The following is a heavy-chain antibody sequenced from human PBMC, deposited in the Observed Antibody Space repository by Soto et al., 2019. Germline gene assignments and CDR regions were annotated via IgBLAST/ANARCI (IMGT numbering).Heavy chain of an antibody. CDR1: GGTFSSYA. Sequence: QVQLVQSGAEVKKPGSSVKVFCKASGGTFSSYAISWVRQAPGQGLEWMGGIIPIFGTANYAQKFQGRVTITADKSTSTAYMELCSLRSEDTAVYYCASTRDILTGYYLGWGQGTLVTVSS. V-gene: IGHV1-69*06. J-gene: IGHJ4*02. D-gene: IGHD3-9*01. CDR2: IIPIFGTA. CDR3: ASTRDILTGYYLG.